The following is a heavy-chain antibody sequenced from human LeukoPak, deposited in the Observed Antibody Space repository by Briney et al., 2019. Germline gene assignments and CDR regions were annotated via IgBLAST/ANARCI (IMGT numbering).Heavy chain of an antibody. CDR1: GFTFSNYW. V-gene: IGHV3-74*01. Sequence: GGSLRLSCAASGFTFSNYWMHWVRQAPGKGLVWVSRVSSDGGSTNYADSVQGRFTISRDNAQNTLYLQMNSLRAEDTAVYYCAKDRSGSYYYYGMDVWGQGTTVTVSS. J-gene: IGHJ6*02. CDR2: VSSDGGST. D-gene: IGHD1-26*01. CDR3: AKDRSGSYYYYGMDV.